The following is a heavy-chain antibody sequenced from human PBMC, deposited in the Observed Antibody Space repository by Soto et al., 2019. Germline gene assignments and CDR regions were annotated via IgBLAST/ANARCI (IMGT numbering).Heavy chain of an antibody. Sequence: ASVKVSCKVSGYTLTELSMHWVRQAPGKGLEWMGGFDPEGGETIYAQKFQGRVTMTEDTSTDTAYMELSSLRSEDTAVYYCATGPHYDILTGYYVSGEFYMDVWGKGTTVTVSS. CDR3: ATGPHYDILTGYYVSGEFYMDV. V-gene: IGHV1-24*01. CDR1: GYTLTELS. D-gene: IGHD3-9*01. CDR2: FDPEGGET. J-gene: IGHJ6*03.